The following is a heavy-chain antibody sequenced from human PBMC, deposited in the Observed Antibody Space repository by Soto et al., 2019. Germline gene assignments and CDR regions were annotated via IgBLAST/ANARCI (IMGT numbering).Heavy chain of an antibody. D-gene: IGHD5-18*01. V-gene: IGHV4-34*01. CDR3: ARGMFRASGYSYGFGY. Sequence: PSETMSLTCAVDGGYFSGYYWSWIRQPPGKGLEWIGEINHSGSTNYNPSLKSRVTISVDTSKNQFSLKLSSVTAADTAVYYCARGMFRASGYSYGFGYWGQGTLVTVSS. CDR1: GGYFSGYY. J-gene: IGHJ4*02. CDR2: INHSGST.